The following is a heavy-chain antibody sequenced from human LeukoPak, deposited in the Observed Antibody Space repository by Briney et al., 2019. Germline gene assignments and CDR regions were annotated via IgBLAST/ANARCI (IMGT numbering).Heavy chain of an antibody. CDR3: ARDKQPGDY. CDR1: GDSISPYY. V-gene: IGHV4-59*01. J-gene: IGHJ4*02. Sequence: PSETLSLTCTVSGDSISPYYWGWVRQPPGKGLEWIGYIYYSGSTTYSPSLRSRVTLSVDPSKNQFSLKLSSVTAADTAVYYCARDKQPGDYWGQGTLVTVSS. D-gene: IGHD5-18*01. CDR2: IYYSGST.